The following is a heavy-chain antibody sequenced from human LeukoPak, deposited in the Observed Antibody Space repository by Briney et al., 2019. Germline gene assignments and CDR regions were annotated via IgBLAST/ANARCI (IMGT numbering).Heavy chain of an antibody. Sequence: ASVKVSCKASGGTFSSYAISWVRQAPGQGLEWMGGIIPIFGTANYAQKFQGRVTITADESTSTAYMELSSLRSEDTAVYYCASRDREMATSKAFDYWGQGTLVTVPS. D-gene: IGHD5-24*01. V-gene: IGHV1-69*13. J-gene: IGHJ4*02. CDR2: IIPIFGTA. CDR1: GGTFSSYA. CDR3: ASRDREMATSKAFDY.